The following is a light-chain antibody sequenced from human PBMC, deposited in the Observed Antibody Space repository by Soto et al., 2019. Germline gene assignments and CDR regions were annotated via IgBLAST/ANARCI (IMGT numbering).Light chain of an antibody. J-gene: IGKJ2*01. CDR3: LERSSWPPNYT. CDR1: QSVASY. CDR2: DAS. Sequence: EIVLTQSPATLSLSPGERATLSCRASQSVASYLGWYQQKPGQAPRLLIYDASNRATGIPARFSGSGSGKDFTLTISSLEPEDFAVYYCLERSSWPPNYTFGQGTRLEIK. V-gene: IGKV3-11*01.